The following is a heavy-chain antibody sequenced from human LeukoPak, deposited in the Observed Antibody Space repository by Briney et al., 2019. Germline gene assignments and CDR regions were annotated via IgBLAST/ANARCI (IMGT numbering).Heavy chain of an antibody. D-gene: IGHD1-1*01. V-gene: IGHV3-21*01. CDR1: GFSFSSHS. J-gene: IGHJ4*02. CDR3: ARDFRWNDVLDS. Sequence: GGSLRLSCVVSGFSFSSHSMNWVRQAPGKGLEWVSLISDSSSYIYYAASVKGRFTISRDNAKNSLFLQMNSLRAEDTAVYYCARDFRWNDVLDSWGQGTLVTVSS. CDR2: ISDSSSYI.